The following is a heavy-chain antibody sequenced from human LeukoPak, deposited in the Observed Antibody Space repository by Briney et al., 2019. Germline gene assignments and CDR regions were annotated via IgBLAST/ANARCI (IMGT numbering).Heavy chain of an antibody. V-gene: IGHV4-34*01. CDR1: GGSFSGYY. CDR2: INHSGST. D-gene: IGHD3-10*01. J-gene: IGHJ1*01. CDR3: ARATYYSGSGSYRGYFQH. Sequence: SETLSLTCAVYGGSFSGYYWSWIRQPPGKGLEWIGEINHSGSTNYNPSLKSLVTISVDTSKNHFSLKLTSVTAADPAVSYCARATYYSGSGSYRGYFQHWGQGTLVTVSS.